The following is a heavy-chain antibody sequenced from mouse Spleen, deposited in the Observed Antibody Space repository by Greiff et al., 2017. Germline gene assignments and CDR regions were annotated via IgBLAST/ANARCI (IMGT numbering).Heavy chain of an antibody. J-gene: IGHJ4*01. CDR3: ARYGNHSYAMDY. CDR2: INSDGGST. Sequence: EVKLQESGGGLVQPGESLKLSCESNEYEFPSHDMSWVRKTPEKRLELVAAINSDGGSTYYPDTMERRFIISRDNTKKTLYLQMSSLRSEDTALYYCARYGNHSYAMDYWGQGTSVTVSS. V-gene: IGHV5-2*01. CDR1: EYEFPSHD. D-gene: IGHD2-10*02.